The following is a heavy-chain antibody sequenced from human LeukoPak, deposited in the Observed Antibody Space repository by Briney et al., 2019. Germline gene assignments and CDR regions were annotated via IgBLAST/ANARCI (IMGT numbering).Heavy chain of an antibody. CDR1: GVTVSNNY. CDR3: ARNGAAHPLDY. V-gene: IGHV3-53*01. J-gene: IGHJ4*02. D-gene: IGHD6-25*01. Sequence: GSLRLFCEVSGVTVSNNYISLVRQAPGKGPEWVSVIYSDGNTFYADSVKGRFTISRDNSKNTLHLQMSSLRTEDTAVYYCARNGAAHPLDYWGQGTLVTVSS. CDR2: IYSDGNT.